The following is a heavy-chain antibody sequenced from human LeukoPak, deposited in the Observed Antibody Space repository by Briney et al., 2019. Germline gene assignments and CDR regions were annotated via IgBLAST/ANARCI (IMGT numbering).Heavy chain of an antibody. CDR1: GYTLTSYG. CDR3: ARDKLTYYYDSSGLHGAFDI. Sequence: ASVKVSCKTSGYTLTSYGISWVRQPPGQGLEWMGWISAYNGNTNYAQKLRDRVTMTTDTSTSTAYMELRSLRSDDTAVYYCARDKLTYYYDSSGLHGAFDIGGQGTMVTVSS. CDR2: ISAYNGNT. J-gene: IGHJ3*02. V-gene: IGHV1-18*01. D-gene: IGHD3-22*01.